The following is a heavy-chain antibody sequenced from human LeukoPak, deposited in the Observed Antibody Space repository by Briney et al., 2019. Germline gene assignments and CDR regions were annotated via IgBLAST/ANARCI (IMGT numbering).Heavy chain of an antibody. CDR3: LAGGGY. CDR1: EFTFSNYW. J-gene: IGHJ4*02. V-gene: IGHV3-7*01. CDR2: IKSDGSEK. D-gene: IGHD3-10*01. Sequence: PGGSLRLSCEASEFTFSNYWMNWVRQAPGKGLEWVASIKSDGSEKYYVDSVRGRFTISRDNAKNSLYLQMNSLRAEDTAVYYCLAGGGYWGQGTLVTVSS.